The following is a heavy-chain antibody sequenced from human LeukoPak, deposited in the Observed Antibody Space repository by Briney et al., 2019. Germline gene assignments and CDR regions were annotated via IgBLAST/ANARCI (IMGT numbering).Heavy chain of an antibody. CDR2: INARGDT. CDR3: ARGQVPAARGYNWFDP. D-gene: IGHD2-2*01. V-gene: IGHV4-34*01. Sequence: PSETLSLTCAVYGWSFNDYYWNWIRQAPGKGLEWIGEINARGDTTYNPSLKSRVTISVDTSKKQFSLRLTSMIAADTALYYCARGQVPAARGYNWFDPWGQGTLVTVSS. J-gene: IGHJ5*02. CDR1: GWSFNDYY.